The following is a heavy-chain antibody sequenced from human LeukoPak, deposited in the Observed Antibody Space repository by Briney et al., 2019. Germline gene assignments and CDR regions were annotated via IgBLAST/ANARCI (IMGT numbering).Heavy chain of an antibody. CDR1: GDSISSGSYY. D-gene: IGHD3-10*01. J-gene: IGHJ5*02. CDR2: IYYSGST. Sequence: SSETLSLTCTVSGDSISSGSYYWGWIRQPPGKGLEWIGSIYYSGSTYYNPSLKSRVTISVDTSKNQFSLKLSSVTAADTAVYYCARLVLLWFGESPNWFDPWGQGTLVTVSS. CDR3: ARLVLLWFGESPNWFDP. V-gene: IGHV4-39*01.